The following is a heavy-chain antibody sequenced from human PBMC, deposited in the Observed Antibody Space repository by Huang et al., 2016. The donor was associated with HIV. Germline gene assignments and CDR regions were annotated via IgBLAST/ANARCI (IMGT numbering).Heavy chain of an antibody. Sequence: EVQLVESGGGLVKPGGSLRLSCAASGFTFSSYSMNWVRQAPGKGLGWVSFISISISYIYYADSVKGPLTISRDNAKNSMYLQMNSLRAEDKAVYYCASEIAAASIDYWGQGTLVTVSS. CDR2: ISISISYI. D-gene: IGHD6-13*01. J-gene: IGHJ4*02. CDR1: GFTFSSYS. CDR3: ASEIAAASIDY. V-gene: IGHV3-21*01.